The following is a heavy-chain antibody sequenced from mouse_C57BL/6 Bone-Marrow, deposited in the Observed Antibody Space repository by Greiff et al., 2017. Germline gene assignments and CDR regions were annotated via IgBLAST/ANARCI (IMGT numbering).Heavy chain of an antibody. CDR1: GYAFTNYL. V-gene: IGHV1-54*01. CDR2: INPGSGGT. D-gene: IGHD3-2*02. CDR3: ARSGRLRLRRFAY. J-gene: IGHJ3*01. Sequence: VQLQQSGAELVRPGTSVKVSCKASGYAFTNYLIEWVKQRPGQGLEWIGVINPGSGGTNYNEKLTGKATLTADKSSSTAYMQLSCLPSDDSGVYFCARSGRLRLRRFAYWGQGTLVTVSA.